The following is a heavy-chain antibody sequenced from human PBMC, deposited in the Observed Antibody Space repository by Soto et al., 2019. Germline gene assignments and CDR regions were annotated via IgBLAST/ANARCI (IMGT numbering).Heavy chain of an antibody. V-gene: IGHV4-39*01. D-gene: IGHD3-10*01. CDR3: ARRERYYGSPGWFDP. CDR1: GGSISSFTYY. J-gene: IGHJ5*02. CDR2: VYYNENT. Sequence: SETLSLTCPVSGGSISSFTYYWGWIRQPPGKGLEWIGTVYYNENTYYNPSLKSRVTITVDTAKNQFSLNLRSVTAADTAMYFCARRERYYGSPGWFDPWGPGTLVTVSS.